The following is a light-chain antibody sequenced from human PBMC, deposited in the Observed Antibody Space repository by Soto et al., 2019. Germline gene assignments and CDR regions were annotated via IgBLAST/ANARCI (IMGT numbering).Light chain of an antibody. V-gene: IGKV3-20*01. CDR1: QSVTGNY. Sequence: EIVLTQSPGTLSLSPGERATLSCRASQSVTGNYVAWYQQKPGQAPRLLIYGASSRASGIADRISGSGSGTDFTLAITSLEPEDFAVYYCQQYGSTPQTFGQGTKLEIK. CDR2: GAS. J-gene: IGKJ2*01. CDR3: QQYGSTPQT.